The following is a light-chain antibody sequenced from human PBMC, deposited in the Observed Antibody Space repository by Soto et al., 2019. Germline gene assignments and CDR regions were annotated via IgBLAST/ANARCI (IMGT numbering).Light chain of an antibody. CDR1: QSISRW. J-gene: IGKJ5*01. V-gene: IGKV1-5*01. CDR3: QQYQTYAT. Sequence: DLQMTQSPATLSASVGDRVTITCRASQSISRWLTWYQQKPGKAPKALIYDASRLGSGVPSRFSGSGSGTEFTLTISSLQPDDFATYYCQQYQTYATFGQGTRLEIK. CDR2: DAS.